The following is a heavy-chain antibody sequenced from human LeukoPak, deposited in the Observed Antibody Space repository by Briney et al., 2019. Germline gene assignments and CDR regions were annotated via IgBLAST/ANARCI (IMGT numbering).Heavy chain of an antibody. CDR2: IYTSGST. Sequence: SETLSLTCTVSGGSISSYYWSWIRQPAGKGLEWIGRIYTSGSTNYNPSLKSRVTMSVDTSKNQFSLKLSSVTAADTAVYYCARVHYSSSWYLADYWGQGTLVTVSS. D-gene: IGHD6-13*01. V-gene: IGHV4-4*07. J-gene: IGHJ4*02. CDR1: GGSISSYY. CDR3: ARVHYSSSWYLADY.